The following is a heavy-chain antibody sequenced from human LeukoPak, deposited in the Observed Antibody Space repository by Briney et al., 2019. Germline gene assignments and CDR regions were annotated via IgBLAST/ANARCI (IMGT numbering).Heavy chain of an antibody. CDR1: GFTFSSYW. V-gene: IGHV3-7*03. CDR2: IKQDGSEK. J-gene: IGHJ4*02. CDR3: AKVLSVTSLFNVDY. D-gene: IGHD4-17*01. Sequence: GGSLRLSCAASGFTFSSYWMSWVRQAPGKGLEWVANIKQDGSEKYYVDSVKGRFTISRDNAKNSLYLQMNSLRAEDTAIYYCAKVLSVTSLFNVDYWGQGTLVTVSS.